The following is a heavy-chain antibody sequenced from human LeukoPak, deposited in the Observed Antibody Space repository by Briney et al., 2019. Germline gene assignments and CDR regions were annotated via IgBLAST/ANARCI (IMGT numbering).Heavy chain of an antibody. V-gene: IGHV4-4*07. CDR1: GGSLSNYF. CDR3: ARDSSSISSWFDP. Sequence: PSETLSLTCSVSGGSLSNYFWTWIRQPAGKGLEWIGRIYSSGSTDYNPSLKSRVTMSVETFSNEFSLKLTSVTAADTAVYYCARDSSSISSWFDPWGQGTLVTVSS. D-gene: IGHD6-6*01. J-gene: IGHJ5*02. CDR2: IYSSGST.